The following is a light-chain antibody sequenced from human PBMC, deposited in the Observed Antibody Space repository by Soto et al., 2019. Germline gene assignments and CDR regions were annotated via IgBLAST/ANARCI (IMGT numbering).Light chain of an antibody. CDR2: GAS. CDR3: QQYGSSPPSST. J-gene: IGKJ5*01. V-gene: IGKV3-20*01. CDR1: QRVSSGY. Sequence: EIVLTQSPGTLSLSPGERATLSCRASQRVSSGYLAWYQQRPGQAPRLLIYGASSRATGIPDRFSGRGSGTDFTLTISRLEPEDFAVYYCQQYGSSPPSSTFGQGTRLEI.